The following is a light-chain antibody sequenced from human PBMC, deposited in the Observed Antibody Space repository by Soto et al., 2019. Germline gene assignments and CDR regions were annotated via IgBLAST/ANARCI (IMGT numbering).Light chain of an antibody. V-gene: IGKV3-20*01. Sequence: EIVLTQSPGTLSLSPGERATFSCRASQSVSSSYIAWYQQKRGQAPRRLIYGAYNRATGTQDRFRGSGSGTDFTLTITRLEPEDFAVYYCNQYGSAPWTFGQGTKVDI. J-gene: IGKJ1*01. CDR2: GAY. CDR3: NQYGSAPWT. CDR1: QSVSSSY.